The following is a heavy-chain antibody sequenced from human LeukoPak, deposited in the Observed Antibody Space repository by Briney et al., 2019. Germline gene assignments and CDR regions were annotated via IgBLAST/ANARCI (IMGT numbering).Heavy chain of an antibody. J-gene: IGHJ3*02. CDR2: ISGSGGST. D-gene: IGHD2-21*01. CDR3: ATAVWFRDAFDI. Sequence: QSGGSLRLSCAASGFTFSSYAMSWVRQAPGKGLEWVSAISGSGGSTYYADSVKGRFTISRDNAKNSLYLQMNSLRAEDTAVYYCATAVWFRDAFDIWGQGTMVTVSS. CDR1: GFTFSSYA. V-gene: IGHV3-23*01.